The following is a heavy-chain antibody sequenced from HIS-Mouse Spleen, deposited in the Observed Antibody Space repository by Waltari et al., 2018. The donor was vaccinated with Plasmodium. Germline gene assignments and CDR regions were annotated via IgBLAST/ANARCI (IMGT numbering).Heavy chain of an antibody. J-gene: IGHJ4*02. CDR1: GGSISSYY. D-gene: IGHD1-20*01. CDR3: ARGGPITGNAVDY. V-gene: IGHV4-59*01. CDR2: IYYSGST. Sequence: QVQLQESGPGLVKPSETLSLTCTVSGGSISSYYWSWIRQPPGKGLEWIGYIYYSGSTNYNPSLKSRVTISVDTSKNQCSLKLSSVTAADTAVYYCARGGPITGNAVDYWGQGTLVTVSS.